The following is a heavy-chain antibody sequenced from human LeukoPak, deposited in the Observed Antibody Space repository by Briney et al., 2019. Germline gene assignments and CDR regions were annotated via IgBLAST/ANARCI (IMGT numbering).Heavy chain of an antibody. V-gene: IGHV3-30*18. Sequence: GGSLRLSCAASGFTFSSYGTHWGRQAPGKGLEWVAVISYDGSNKYYADSVKGRFTISRDNSKNTLYLQMNSLRAEDTAVYYCAKDLKAHIVVVTAADYWGQGTLVTVSS. CDR2: ISYDGSNK. CDR1: GFTFSSYG. CDR3: AKDLKAHIVVVTAADY. D-gene: IGHD2-21*02. J-gene: IGHJ4*02.